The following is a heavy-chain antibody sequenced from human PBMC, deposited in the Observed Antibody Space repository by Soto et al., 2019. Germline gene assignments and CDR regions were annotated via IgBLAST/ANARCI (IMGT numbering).Heavy chain of an antibody. J-gene: IGHJ4*02. CDR1: GYTFTSYG. CDR2: ISAYNGNT. D-gene: IGHD3-3*01. V-gene: IGHV1-18*01. CDR3: ARAIGTIFGFASDY. Sequence: ASVKVSCKASGYTFTSYGISWVRQAPGQGLEWMGWISAYNGNTNYAQKLQGRVAMTTDTSTSTAYMELRSLRSDDTAVYYCARAIGTIFGFASDYWGQGTLVTVSS.